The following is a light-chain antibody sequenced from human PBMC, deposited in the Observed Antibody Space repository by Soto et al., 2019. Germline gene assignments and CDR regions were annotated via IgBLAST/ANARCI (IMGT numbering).Light chain of an antibody. J-gene: IGLJ1*01. Sequence: QSALTEPASVSVSPGQSTAISCTGTSSDVDGYNYVSWYQHHPGKAPKLMIYDVSSRPSGVSNRFSGSKSGNTASLTISGLQAEDEADYYCISYTTISTYVFGTGTKVTVL. CDR3: ISYTTISTYV. CDR1: SSDVDGYNY. CDR2: DVS. V-gene: IGLV2-14*03.